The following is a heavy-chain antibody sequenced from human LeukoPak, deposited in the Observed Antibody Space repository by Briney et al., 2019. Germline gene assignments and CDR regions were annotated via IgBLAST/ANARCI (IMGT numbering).Heavy chain of an antibody. D-gene: IGHD2-2*02. V-gene: IGHV3-15*01. CDR2: IKSKTDGGTT. CDR1: GFTFSNAW. CDR3: TASSTSCYIC. J-gene: IGHJ4*02. Sequence: GGSLRLSWAASGFTFSNAWMSWVRQAPGKRLEWVGRIKSKTDGGTTDYAAPVKGRFTISRDDSKNTLYLQMNSLKTEDTAVYYCTASSTSCYICWGQGTLVTVSS.